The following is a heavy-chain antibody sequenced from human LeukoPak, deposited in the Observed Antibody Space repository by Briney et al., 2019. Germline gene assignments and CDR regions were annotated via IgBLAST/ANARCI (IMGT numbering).Heavy chain of an antibody. CDR2: INHSEST. Sequence: PSETLSLTCAVYGGSFSSYYWSWIRQPPGKGLEWIGEINHSESTNYDPSLKSRVTISLDTSKNQFSLRLSSVTAADTAVYYCARSDPPWGDYGGNSDQAFDIWGQGTMVTVSS. CDR3: ARSDPPWGDYGGNSDQAFDI. J-gene: IGHJ3*02. D-gene: IGHD4-23*01. V-gene: IGHV4-34*01. CDR1: GGSFSSYY.